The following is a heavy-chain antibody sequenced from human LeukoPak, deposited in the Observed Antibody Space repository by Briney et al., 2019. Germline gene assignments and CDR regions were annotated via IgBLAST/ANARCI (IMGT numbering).Heavy chain of an antibody. CDR1: GGSITNTNY. J-gene: IGHJ4*02. Sequence: SGTLSLTCGVSGGSITNTNYWTWVRQPPGEGLEWIGEVNLQGSTNYNPSLMGRVAISVDTSENHISLQLTSVTAADTAVHYCAREGGPYRPPDYSGQGTLVTVSS. CDR3: AREGGPYRPPDY. V-gene: IGHV4-4*02. CDR2: VNLQGST.